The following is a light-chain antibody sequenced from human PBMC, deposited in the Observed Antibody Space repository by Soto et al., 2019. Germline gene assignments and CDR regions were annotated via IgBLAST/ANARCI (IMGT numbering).Light chain of an antibody. V-gene: IGLV2-8*01. CDR3: SSHTGSSNFYV. Sequence: QSVLTQPPSASGSPGQSVTISCTGSSSDVGDFNHVSWYQQQPGKAPQLMIYEVTKRPSGVPDRFSGSKSGDTASLTVSGLQAEDEADYYCSSHTGSSNFYVFGPGTKVTVL. J-gene: IGLJ1*01. CDR2: EVT. CDR1: SSDVGDFNH.